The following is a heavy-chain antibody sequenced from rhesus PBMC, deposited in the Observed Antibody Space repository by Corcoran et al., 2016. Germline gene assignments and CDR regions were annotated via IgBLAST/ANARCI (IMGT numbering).Heavy chain of an antibody. CDR1: GGSISGYY. CDR3: ARLYSSGWSHPY. D-gene: IGHD6S26*01. V-gene: IGHV4-81*01. CDR2: IDGNIAGT. J-gene: IGHJ4*01. Sequence: QLQLQESGPGLVKPSENLSLTCAVSGGSISGYYWSWIRQTPGKGLEWIGNIDGNIAGTNYHPSPNSRVTIAKDSSKNQFSLKLSSVTAADTAVYYCARLYSSGWSHPYGGQGVLVTVSS.